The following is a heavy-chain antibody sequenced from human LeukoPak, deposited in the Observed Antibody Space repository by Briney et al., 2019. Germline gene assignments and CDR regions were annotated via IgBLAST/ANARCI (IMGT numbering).Heavy chain of an antibody. Sequence: PGGSLRLSCAASGFSFSSYAMSWVRQAPGKGLEWVSAISGSGGSTYYADSVKGRFTISRDNSKNTLYLQMNSLRAEDTAVYYCAKAHQARDYGDYFDYWGQGTLVTVSS. J-gene: IGHJ4*02. D-gene: IGHD4-17*01. V-gene: IGHV3-23*01. CDR3: AKAHQARDYGDYFDY. CDR1: GFSFSSYA. CDR2: ISGSGGST.